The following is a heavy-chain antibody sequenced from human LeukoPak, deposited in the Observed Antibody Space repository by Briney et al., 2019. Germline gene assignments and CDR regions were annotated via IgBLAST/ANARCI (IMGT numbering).Heavy chain of an antibody. Sequence: PGRSLRLSCAASGFTFSTSWMHWVRQAPGKGLVWVSRINSDGSSTSFADSVKGRFTISRDNAKNTLYLQMNSLRAEDTAVYYCARALGSSSDYWGQGTLVTVSS. V-gene: IGHV3-74*01. CDR3: ARALGSSSDY. CDR2: INSDGSST. D-gene: IGHD1-26*01. J-gene: IGHJ4*02. CDR1: GFTFSTSW.